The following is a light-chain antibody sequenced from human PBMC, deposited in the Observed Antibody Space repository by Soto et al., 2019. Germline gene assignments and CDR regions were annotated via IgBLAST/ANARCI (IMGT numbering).Light chain of an antibody. Sequence: QSVLTQPPSASGSPGQSVTISCTGTSSDVGGYNSVCWYQQHPGKAPKLMTYEVSRRPSGVPDRFSGSKSGNTASLTVSGLQAEDEADYYCSSYAGSGNVVFGGGTKLTVL. J-gene: IGLJ2*01. CDR2: EVS. V-gene: IGLV2-8*01. CDR1: SSDVGGYNS. CDR3: SSYAGSGNVV.